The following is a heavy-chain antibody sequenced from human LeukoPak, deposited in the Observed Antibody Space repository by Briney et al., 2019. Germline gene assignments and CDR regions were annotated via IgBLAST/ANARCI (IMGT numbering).Heavy chain of an antibody. CDR3: ARARGTIIFGVVILDYYMDV. J-gene: IGHJ6*03. CDR1: ASSISSNFY. V-gene: IGHV4-38-2*01. Sequence: PSETLSLTCAVSASSISSNFYWGWIRPPPGSGLEWIGSIYQSGTTYYNPSLRSRVTISVDMSKNEFSLKLTSVTAADTAVYYCARARGTIIFGVVILDYYMDVWGKGTTVTVSS. CDR2: IYQSGTT. D-gene: IGHD3-3*02.